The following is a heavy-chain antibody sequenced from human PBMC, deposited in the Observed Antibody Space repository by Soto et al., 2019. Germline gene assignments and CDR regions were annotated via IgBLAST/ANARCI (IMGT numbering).Heavy chain of an antibody. J-gene: IGHJ6*03. CDR3: ARDILHIVGMEYSYYYYMDV. CDR2: IWYDGSNK. CDR1: GFTSSSYG. Sequence: SGGSLRLSCAASGFTSSSYGMHWVRQAPGKGLEWVAVIWYDGSNKYYADSVKGRFTISRDNSKNTLYLQMNSLRAEDTAVYYCARDILHIVGMEYSYYYYMDVWGKGTTVTVSS. V-gene: IGHV3-33*01. D-gene: IGHD2-8*01.